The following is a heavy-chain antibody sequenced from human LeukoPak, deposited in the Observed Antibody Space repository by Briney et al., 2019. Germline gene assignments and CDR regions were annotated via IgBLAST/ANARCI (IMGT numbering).Heavy chain of an antibody. Sequence: PSETLSLTRTVSGGSISSYYWSWIRQPPGKGLEWIGYIYYSGSTNYNPSLKSRVTISVDTSKNQFSLKLSSVTAADTAVYYCARAGGSWGSYRYTGDPLGVDYWGQGTLVTVSS. V-gene: IGHV4-59*01. J-gene: IGHJ4*02. CDR2: IYYSGST. D-gene: IGHD3-16*02. CDR3: ARAGGSWGSYRYTGDPLGVDY. CDR1: GGSISSYY.